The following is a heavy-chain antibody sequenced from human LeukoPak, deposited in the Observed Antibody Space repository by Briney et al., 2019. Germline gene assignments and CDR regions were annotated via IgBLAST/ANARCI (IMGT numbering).Heavy chain of an antibody. V-gene: IGHV3-7*01. CDR1: SFSFSDFW. J-gene: IGHJ4*02. CDR2: IKRFGSEK. Sequence: GGSLRLSCVASSFSFSDFWMSWVRQRPGKGLEWVATIKRFGSEKTYLDSVKGRFTISRDDSKSSLSLQMNNLGADDSGLYYCARSSSQGFDYFDYWGQGALVTVSS. CDR3: ARSSSQGFDYFDY. D-gene: IGHD3-10*01.